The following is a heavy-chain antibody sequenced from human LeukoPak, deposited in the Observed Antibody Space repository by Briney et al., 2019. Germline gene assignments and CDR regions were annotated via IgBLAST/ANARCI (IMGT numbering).Heavy chain of an antibody. CDR2: ISAYNGNT. V-gene: IGHV1-18*01. J-gene: IGHJ4*02. CDR3: ARGRTVTKRVDY. CDR1: GYTFTSYG. Sequence: ASVKVSCKASGYTFTSYGISWVRQAPGQGLEWMGWISAYNGNTNYAQKLQGRVATTTDTSTSTAYMELRSLRSDDTAVYYCARGRTVTKRVDYWGQGTLVTVSS. D-gene: IGHD4-17*01.